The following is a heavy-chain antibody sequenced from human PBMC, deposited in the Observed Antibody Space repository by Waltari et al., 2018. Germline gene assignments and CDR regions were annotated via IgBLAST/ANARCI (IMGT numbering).Heavy chain of an antibody. CDR1: GYTFTGYY. CDR2: INPNSGGT. V-gene: IGHV1-2*02. D-gene: IGHD3-10*01. CDR3: ARGITMVQGVIHFDY. J-gene: IGHJ4*02. Sequence: QVQLVQSGAEVKKPGASVKVSCKASGYTFTGYYMHWVRQAPGQGLEWMGWINPNSGGTNYAQKFQGRVTMTRDTSISTAYMELSRLRSDDTAVYYCARGITMVQGVIHFDYWGQGTLVTVSS.